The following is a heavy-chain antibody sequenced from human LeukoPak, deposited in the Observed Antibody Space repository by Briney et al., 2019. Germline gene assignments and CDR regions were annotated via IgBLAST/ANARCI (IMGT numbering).Heavy chain of an antibody. CDR3: ARDSPNSSGHADYFDY. Sequence: SETLSLTCTVSGGSISSGDYYWSWIRQPPGKGLEWIGYIYYSGNTYYNPSLKSRVTISVDTSKNQFSLKLSSVTAADTAVYYCARDSPNSSGHADYFDYWGQGTLVTVSS. J-gene: IGHJ4*02. D-gene: IGHD3-22*01. V-gene: IGHV4-30-4*01. CDR2: IYYSGNT. CDR1: GGSISSGDYY.